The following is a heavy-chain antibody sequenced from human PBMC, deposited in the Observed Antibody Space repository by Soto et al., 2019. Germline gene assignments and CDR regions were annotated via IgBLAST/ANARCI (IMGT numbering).Heavy chain of an antibody. CDR1: GVSFSTSGGG. CDR3: AHNIGLNNRFDP. V-gene: IGHV2-5*02. Sequence: QITLNESGPTLVKPTQTLTLTCTFSGVSFSTSGGGVGWIRQPPGKALEWLALIYWDDDERYSQSLKSRLTITKETSKNQVVLKMTDIDPVDTATYYCAHNIGLNNRFDPWGQGILVTVAS. J-gene: IGHJ5*02. CDR2: IYWDDDE.